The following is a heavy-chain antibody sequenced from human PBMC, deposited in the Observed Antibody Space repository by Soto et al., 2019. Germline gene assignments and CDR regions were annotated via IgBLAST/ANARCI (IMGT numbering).Heavy chain of an antibody. V-gene: IGHV4-59*01. CDR2: IYYSGST. J-gene: IGHJ6*03. Sequence: SETLSLTCTVSGGSISSYYWSWIRQPPGKGLEWIGYIYYSGSTNYNPSLKSRVTISVDTSKNQFSLKLSSVTAADTAVYYCARGGYSYGRAGEVSELDYYYY. D-gene: IGHD5-18*01. CDR1: GGSISSYY. CDR3: ARGGYSYGRAGEVSELDYYYY.